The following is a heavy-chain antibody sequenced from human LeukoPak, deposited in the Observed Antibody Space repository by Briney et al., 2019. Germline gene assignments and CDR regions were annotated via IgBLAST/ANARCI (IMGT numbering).Heavy chain of an antibody. CDR1: GFTFSSYW. Sequence: GGSLRLSCAASGFTFSSYWMSWVRQAPGKGLEWVANIKQDGSEKYYVDSVKGRFTISRDNAKNSLYLQMNSLRAEDTAVYYCARCKRWPRGGLGYFDYWGQGTLVTVSS. CDR2: IKQDGSEK. V-gene: IGHV3-7*01. J-gene: IGHJ4*02. CDR3: ARCKRWPRGGLGYFDY. D-gene: IGHD5-24*01.